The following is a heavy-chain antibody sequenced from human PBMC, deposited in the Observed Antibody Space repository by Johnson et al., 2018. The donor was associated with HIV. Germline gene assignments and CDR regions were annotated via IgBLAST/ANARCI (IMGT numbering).Heavy chain of an antibody. D-gene: IGHD6-13*01. CDR2: ISYDGSNK. CDR3: ARVHIAGRWSDAFEI. V-gene: IGHV3-30*03. CDR1: GFTFSSYG. J-gene: IGHJ3*02. Sequence: QVQLVESGGGVVQPGRSLRLSCAASGFTFSSYGIHWVRQAPGKGLEWVAVISYDGSNKYFADSVKGRFTISRDNSRKTLYLQMNSRRVEDTAVYYCARVHIAGRWSDAFEIWGQGTMVTVSS.